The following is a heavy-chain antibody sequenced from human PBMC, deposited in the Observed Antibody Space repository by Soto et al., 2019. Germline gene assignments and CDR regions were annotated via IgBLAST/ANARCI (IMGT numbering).Heavy chain of an antibody. D-gene: IGHD3-3*01. CDR3: ARALDTIDY. J-gene: IGHJ4*02. V-gene: IGHV1-46*03. CDR1: GYMFTNYY. Sequence: ASVKVSCKASGYMFTNYYIHWVRQAPGQGLEWMGIINPTGGSTNYAQKFQGRVTMTRDTSTSTVYMELSSLRSEDTAVYYCARALDTIDYWGQGTLVTVSS. CDR2: INPTGGST.